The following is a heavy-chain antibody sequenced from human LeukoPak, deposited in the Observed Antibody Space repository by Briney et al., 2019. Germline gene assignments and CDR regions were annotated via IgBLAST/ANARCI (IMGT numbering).Heavy chain of an antibody. V-gene: IGHV4-61*08. CDR1: GGSLSSGGYY. CDR3: ATYVDTALGY. Sequence: SETLSLTCTVSGGSLSSGGYYWSWIRQPPGKGLEWIGYIYYSGSTNYNPSLKSRVTISVDTSKNQFSLKLSSVTAADTAVYYCATYVDTALGYWGQGTLVTVSS. J-gene: IGHJ4*02. D-gene: IGHD5-18*01. CDR2: IYYSGST.